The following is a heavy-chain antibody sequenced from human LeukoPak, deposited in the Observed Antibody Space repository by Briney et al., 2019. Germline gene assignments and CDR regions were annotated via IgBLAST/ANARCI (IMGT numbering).Heavy chain of an antibody. J-gene: IGHJ4*02. CDR1: GFTFSTYA. V-gene: IGHV3-30*04. Sequence: GGSLRLSCAASGFTFSTYAMHWVRQAPGKGLQWVALISYDGSIKHYADSVKGRFTISRDNPKNTLYLQMNTLRAEDTALYYCSRDSARRDGYNFDYWGQGTLVTVSS. CDR3: SRDSARRDGYNFDY. CDR2: ISYDGSIK. D-gene: IGHD5-24*01.